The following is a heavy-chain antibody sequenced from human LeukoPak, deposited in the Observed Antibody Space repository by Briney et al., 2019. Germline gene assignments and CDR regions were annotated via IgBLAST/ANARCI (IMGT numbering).Heavy chain of an antibody. CDR3: AIGGRFWEWSWGNWFDP. CDR1: GGSFSDYY. CDR2: INHSGST. D-gene: IGHD3-3*01. J-gene: IGHJ5*02. V-gene: IGHV4-34*01. Sequence: SETLSLTCAVYGGSFSDYYWSWIRQPPGKGLEWIGEINHSGSTNYNPSLKSRVTISVDTSKNHFSLKLSSVTAADTAVYSCAIGGRFWEWSWGNWFDPWGQGTLVTVSS.